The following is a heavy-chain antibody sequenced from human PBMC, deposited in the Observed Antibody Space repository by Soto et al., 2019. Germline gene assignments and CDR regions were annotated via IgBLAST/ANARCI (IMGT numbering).Heavy chain of an antibody. CDR2: IRNKAYGATT. CDR3: IRERPWNNWKHEDS. J-gene: IGHJ4*02. D-gene: IGHD1-20*01. CDR1: GFTFDDYG. Sequence: EVQLVESGGGLVQPGRSLRLSCTGSGFTFDDYGLTWVRQAPGKGLEWLGFIRNKAYGATTEYATSVKGRFTISRDDLEGIAYLQMNSLQTEDTAIYYCIRERPWNNWKHEDSWGQGTLVTVSS. V-gene: IGHV3-49*04.